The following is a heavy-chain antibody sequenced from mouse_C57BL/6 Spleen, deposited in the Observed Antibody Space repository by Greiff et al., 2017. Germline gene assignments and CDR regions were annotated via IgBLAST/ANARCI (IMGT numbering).Heavy chain of an antibody. V-gene: IGHV14-4*01. D-gene: IGHD1-1*01. CDR3: TTRTTVVAPFAY. Sequence: EVKLQESGAELVRPGASVKLSCTASGFNIKDDYMHWVKQRPEQGLEWIGWIDPENGDTEYASKFQGKATITADTSSNTAYLQLSSLTSEDTAVYYCTTRTTVVAPFAYWGQGTLVTVSA. J-gene: IGHJ3*01. CDR1: GFNIKDDY. CDR2: IDPENGDT.